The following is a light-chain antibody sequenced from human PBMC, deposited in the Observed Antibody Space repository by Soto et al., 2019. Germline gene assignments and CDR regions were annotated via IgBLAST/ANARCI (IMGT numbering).Light chain of an antibody. V-gene: IGKV3-15*01. CDR1: QTVSSN. CDR2: GAS. J-gene: IGKJ5*01. CDR3: QQYNNWPPIT. Sequence: EIILTESPDTLPLSPGERATLSCRASQTVSSNYLAWCQQKPGQAPRLXXYGASTRATGIPARFSGSGSGTELTLTISSLQSEDFAVYYCQQYNNWPPITFGQGTRLEIK.